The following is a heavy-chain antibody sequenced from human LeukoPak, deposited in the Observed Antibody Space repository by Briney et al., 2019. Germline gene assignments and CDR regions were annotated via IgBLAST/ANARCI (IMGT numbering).Heavy chain of an antibody. CDR1: GGSISGYY. D-gene: IGHD3-22*01. V-gene: IGHV4-59*08. J-gene: IGHJ4*02. CDR3: ARQNYFDSPGYYYFDY. CDR2: IHYGGTT. Sequence: PSETLSLTCTVSGGSISGYYWSWIRQPPGKGLEWIGYIHYGGTTNYNPSLRSRVTMSVDTSRNQFSLKLRSVTAADTAVYYCARQNYFDSPGYYYFDYWGQGALVTVSS.